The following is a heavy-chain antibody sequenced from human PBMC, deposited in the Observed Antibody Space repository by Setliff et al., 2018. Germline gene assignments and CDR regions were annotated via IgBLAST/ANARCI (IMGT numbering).Heavy chain of an antibody. D-gene: IGHD1-26*01. J-gene: IGHJ4*02. V-gene: IGHV4-34*12. CDR2: IIHSGST. CDR3: ARSFSRSGKFLLDY. Sequence: PSETLSLTCAVYGGSFSGYYWSWIRQPPGKRLEWIGEIIHSGSTNYNPSLKSRVTISMDTSKNQFSLKVPSVTAADTAVYYCARSFSRSGKFLLDYWGQGALVTGSS. CDR1: GGSFSGYY.